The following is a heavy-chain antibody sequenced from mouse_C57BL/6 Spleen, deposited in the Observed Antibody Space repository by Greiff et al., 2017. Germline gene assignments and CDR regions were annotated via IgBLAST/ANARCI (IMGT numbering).Heavy chain of an antibody. Sequence: QVQLQQPGAELVRPGTSVKLSCKASGYTFTSYWMHWVKQRPGQGLEWIGVIDPSDSYTNYNQKFKGKATLTVDTSSSTAYMQLSSLTSEDSAVYYCARGDYGSSIDYWGQGTTLTVSS. J-gene: IGHJ2*01. CDR3: ARGDYGSSIDY. CDR2: IDPSDSYT. CDR1: GYTFTSYW. D-gene: IGHD1-1*01. V-gene: IGHV1-59*01.